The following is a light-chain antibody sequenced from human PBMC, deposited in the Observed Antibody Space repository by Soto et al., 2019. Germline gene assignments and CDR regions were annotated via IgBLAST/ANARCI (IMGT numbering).Light chain of an antibody. CDR3: QQRGNWPWLT. CDR1: QTVNNY. CDR2: DAS. Sequence: EIVLKQSPGTLSLSPGERATLSCRASQTVNNYLAWYQQKPGQAPRLVIYDASNRATGIPARFSGSGSGTDFTLTISSLEPADSSVYYCQQRGNWPWLTFGGGTRVEIK. J-gene: IGKJ4*01. V-gene: IGKV3-11*01.